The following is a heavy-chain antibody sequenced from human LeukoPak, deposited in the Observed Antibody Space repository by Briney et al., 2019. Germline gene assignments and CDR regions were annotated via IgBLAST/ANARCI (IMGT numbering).Heavy chain of an antibody. D-gene: IGHD3-3*01. J-gene: IGHJ4*02. V-gene: IGHV3-48*04. CDR3: ARAWGNDYDLNY. CDR1: GFTFSSYA. Sequence: PGGSLRLSCAASGFTFSSYAMSWVRQAPGKGLEWVSYISSNSSTIYYADSVKGRFTISRDNAKNSLYLQMTSLRAEDTAVYYCARAWGNDYDLNYWGQGTLVTVSS. CDR2: ISSNSSTI.